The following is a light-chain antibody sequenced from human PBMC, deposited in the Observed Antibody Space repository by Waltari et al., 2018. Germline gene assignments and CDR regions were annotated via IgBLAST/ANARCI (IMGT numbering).Light chain of an antibody. Sequence: DIVMTQSPDSLAVSLGERATTNCKSNQSILYISNNKNYLAWYQQKPGQPPKLLIYWASTRESGVPDRFSGSGSGTDFTLTISSLQAEDVAVYYCQQYYSTPYTFGQGTKLEIK. CDR1: QSILYISNNKNY. CDR2: WAS. CDR3: QQYYSTPYT. V-gene: IGKV4-1*01. J-gene: IGKJ2*01.